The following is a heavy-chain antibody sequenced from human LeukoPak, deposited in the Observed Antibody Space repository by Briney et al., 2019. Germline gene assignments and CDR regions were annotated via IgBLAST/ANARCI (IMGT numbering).Heavy chain of an antibody. J-gene: IGHJ6*03. V-gene: IGHV4-59*01. Sequence: PSETLSLTCTVSGGSISTYYWSWIRQPPGKGLEWIGYINYSGSTNYNPSLKSRVTISVDTSKNQFSLKLSSVTAADTAVYYCARVVGDYYDSSGYYYYYYYMDVWGKGTTVTVSS. CDR1: GGSISTYY. D-gene: IGHD3-22*01. CDR2: INYSGST. CDR3: ARVVGDYYDSSGYYYYYYYMDV.